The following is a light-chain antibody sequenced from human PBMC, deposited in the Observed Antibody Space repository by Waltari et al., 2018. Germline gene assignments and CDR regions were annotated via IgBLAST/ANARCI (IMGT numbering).Light chain of an antibody. CDR3: AAWDDSRLSGRV. CDR1: GSNIGSNY. V-gene: IGLV1-47*01. J-gene: IGLJ3*02. CDR2: KNN. Sequence: QSVVTQPPSASGTPGQRVTISCSGSGSNIGSNYVDWYQQLPGTAPKLLIYKNNQLPSGLPDRFSGSKSVTAASLAINGPRSEDEADYYCAAWDDSRLSGRVFGGGTKLTVL.